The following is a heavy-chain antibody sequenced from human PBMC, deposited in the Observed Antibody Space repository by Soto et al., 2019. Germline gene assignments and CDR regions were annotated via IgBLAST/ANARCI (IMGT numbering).Heavy chain of an antibody. CDR1: GFTFSSYA. Sequence: EVQLLESGGGLVQPGGSLRLSCAASGFTFSSYAMNWVRQAPGKGLEWVSSVSGGGDGTYYADSVKGRFTISRDNSKNKLYLQMNSLRAQDTAVYFCTKGSIFGVVTHYFDSWGQGTLVTVSS. CDR2: VSGGGDGT. J-gene: IGHJ4*02. CDR3: TKGSIFGVVTHYFDS. D-gene: IGHD3-3*01. V-gene: IGHV3-23*01.